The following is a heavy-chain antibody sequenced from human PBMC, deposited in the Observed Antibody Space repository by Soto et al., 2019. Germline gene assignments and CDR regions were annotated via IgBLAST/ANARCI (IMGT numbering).Heavy chain of an antibody. CDR3: AREVRDGSDSYWDY. D-gene: IGHD6-19*01. V-gene: IGHV4-59*01. J-gene: IGHJ4*02. CDR2: VNDSGST. Sequence: QVQLQESGPGLGKPSETLSLTCTVSGGSMITYYWSWIRPSPGKGLEWIGYVNDSGSTLYNPSLRNRASVSLDRSNNQFFLKLTSVTAADTSFFYCAREVRDGSDSYWDYWGQGILVTVSS. CDR1: GGSMITYY.